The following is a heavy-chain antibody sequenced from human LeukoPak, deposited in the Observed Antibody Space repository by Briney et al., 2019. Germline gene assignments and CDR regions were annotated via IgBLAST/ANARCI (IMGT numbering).Heavy chain of an antibody. CDR1: GYTFTNFD. J-gene: IGHJ4*02. CDR3: AKGGGYYYYYFDY. D-gene: IGHD3-22*01. CDR2: MNPNSGNT. V-gene: IGHV1-8*01. Sequence: ASVKVSCKGSGYTFTNFDINWVRQATGQGLEWMGWMNPNSGNTGSAQKLQGRVTMTMNTSISTAYIELSSLRSEDTAVYYCAKGGGYYYYYFDYWGQGTLVTVSS.